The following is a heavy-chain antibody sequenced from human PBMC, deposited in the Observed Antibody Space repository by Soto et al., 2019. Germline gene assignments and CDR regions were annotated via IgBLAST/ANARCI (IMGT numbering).Heavy chain of an antibody. V-gene: IGHV4-4*07. J-gene: IGHJ6*02. CDR2: IYTSGST. CDR3: ARSQGGYCSSTSCYGPYYYYYGMDV. Sequence: SETLSLTCTVSGGSISSYYWSWIRQPAGKGLEWIGRIYTSGSTNYNPSLKSRVTMSVDTSKNQFSLKLSSVTAADTAVYYCARSQGGYCSSTSCYGPYYYYYGMDVWCQGTTVTVSS. D-gene: IGHD2-2*01. CDR1: GGSISSYY.